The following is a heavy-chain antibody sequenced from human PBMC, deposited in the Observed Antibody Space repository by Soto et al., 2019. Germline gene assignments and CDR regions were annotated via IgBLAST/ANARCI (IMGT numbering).Heavy chain of an antibody. CDR1: GGNFSGYY. D-gene: IGHD2-15*01. V-gene: IGHV4-34*01. J-gene: IGHJ4*02. Sequence: TSETMSLTCAVDGGNFSGYYWSWIRQNPGKGLEWIGEINHSGSTNYNPSLKSRVTISVDTSKNQFSLKLSSVTAADTAVYYCARGHCSGGSCYRRAPHDFDYWGQGTLVTVSS. CDR2: INHSGST. CDR3: ARGHCSGGSCYRRAPHDFDY.